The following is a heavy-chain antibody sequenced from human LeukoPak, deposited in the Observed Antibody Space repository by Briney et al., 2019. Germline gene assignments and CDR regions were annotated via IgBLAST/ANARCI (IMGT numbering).Heavy chain of an antibody. CDR3: ARVYSSSWYYFDY. CDR1: GGSISSYY. D-gene: IGHD6-13*01. CDR2: IYTSGST. Sequence: SDTLSLTCTVSGGSISSYYWSWIRQPAGKGLEWIGRIYTSGSTNYNPSLKSRVTMSVDTSKNHFSPKLSSVAAADTAVYYCARVYSSSWYYFDYWGQGTLVTVSS. J-gene: IGHJ4*02. V-gene: IGHV4-4*07.